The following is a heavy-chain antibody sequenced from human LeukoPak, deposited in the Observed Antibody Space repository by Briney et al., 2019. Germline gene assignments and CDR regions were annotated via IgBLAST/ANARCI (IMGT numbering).Heavy chain of an antibody. Sequence: AASVKVSCKDSGGTFSSYAISWVRQAPGQGLEWMGRIIPILGIANYAQKFQGRVTITADKSTSTAYMELSSLRSEDTAVYYCARIQFTLGRNAIFGVVTHYYYDMDVWGQGTTVTVSS. CDR2: IIPILGIA. CDR1: GGTFSSYA. D-gene: IGHD3-3*01. V-gene: IGHV1-69*04. CDR3: ARIQFTLGRNAIFGVVTHYYYDMDV. J-gene: IGHJ6*02.